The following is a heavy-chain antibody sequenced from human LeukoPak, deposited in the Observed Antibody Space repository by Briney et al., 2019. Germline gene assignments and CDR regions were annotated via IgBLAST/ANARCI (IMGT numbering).Heavy chain of an antibody. CDR3: ARAPPGGYCSGGSCYGY. CDR2: ISAYNGNT. J-gene: IGHJ4*02. Sequence: ASVKVSCKASGYTFTSYGISWVRQAPGQGLEWMGWISAYNGNTNYAQKLQGRVTMTTDTSTSTAYMELRSLRSDDTAVYYCARAPPGGYCSGGSCYGYWGQGTLVTVSS. D-gene: IGHD2-15*01. V-gene: IGHV1-18*01. CDR1: GYTFTSYG.